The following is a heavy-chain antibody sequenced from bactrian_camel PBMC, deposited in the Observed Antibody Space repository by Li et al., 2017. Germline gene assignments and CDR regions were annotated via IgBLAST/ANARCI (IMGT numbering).Heavy chain of an antibody. CDR1: GFTFSSYY. CDR3: VNPSSAYDFTSFGY. CDR2: IRSDGVTT. Sequence: VQLVESGGGLVEPGGSLRVSCATSGFTFSSYYMTWVRQAPGKGLEWVSTIRSDGVTTFYANSVKGRFTISRDNAKNTVYLQMNSLKPEDTAVYYCVNPSSAYDFTSFGYWGQGTQVTVS. V-gene: IGHV3S40*01. D-gene: IGHD4*01. J-gene: IGHJ6*01.